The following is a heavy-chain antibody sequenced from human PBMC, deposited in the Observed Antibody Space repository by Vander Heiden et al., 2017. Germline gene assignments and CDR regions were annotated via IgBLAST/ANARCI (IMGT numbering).Heavy chain of an antibody. D-gene: IGHD2-2*01. CDR1: GYSFTGYF. CDR2: INPNTGAT. J-gene: IGHJ4*02. V-gene: IGHV1-2*02. Sequence: QVQLVQSGAEVKKPGASVQVSCKASGYSFTGYFRHWVRQAPGQGLEWLGWINPNTGATNYAQKFQGRVTMTRDTSINTAYMELTRLRSDDTAVYYCARIPEHTYDYWGQGTLVTVSS. CDR3: ARIPEHTYDY.